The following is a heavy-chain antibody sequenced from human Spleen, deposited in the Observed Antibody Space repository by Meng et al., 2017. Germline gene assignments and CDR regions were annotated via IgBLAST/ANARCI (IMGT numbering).Heavy chain of an antibody. J-gene: IGHJ3*02. D-gene: IGHD4-17*01. V-gene: IGHV5-51*01. CDR3: ARQTGHYYGETRGYNLDAFDI. Sequence: GGSLRLSCQASEYSFSSYWIAWVRQMPGKGLQWMWIIYPGDSETKYSPSFQGQVTISADRSTATAYLRWNSVKASDSAIYYCARQTGHYYGETRGYNLDAFDIWGQGTKVTVSS. CDR1: EYSFSSYW. CDR2: IYPGDSET.